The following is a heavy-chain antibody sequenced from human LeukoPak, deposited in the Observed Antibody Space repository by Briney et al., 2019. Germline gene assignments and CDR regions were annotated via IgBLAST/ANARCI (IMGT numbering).Heavy chain of an antibody. V-gene: IGHV1-18*01. CDR2: ISAYNGNT. CDR1: GYTFTSYG. CDR3: ARDVIPGARGADAFDI. D-gene: IGHD3-10*01. Sequence: ASVKVSCKASGYTFTSYGISWVRQAPGQGLEWMGWISAYNGNTNYAQKLQGRVTMTTDTSTSTAYMELRSLRSDDTAVYYCARDVIPGARGADAFDIWGQGTMVTVYS. J-gene: IGHJ3*02.